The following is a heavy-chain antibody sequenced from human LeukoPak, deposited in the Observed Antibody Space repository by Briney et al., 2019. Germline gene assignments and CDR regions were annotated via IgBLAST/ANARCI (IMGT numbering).Heavy chain of an antibody. CDR3: ARSPSSYLQDFDY. V-gene: IGHV1-69*04. CDR2: IIPILGIA. CDR1: GGTFSSYA. D-gene: IGHD2/OR15-2a*01. Sequence: SVKVSCKASGGTFSSYAISWVRQAPGQGLEWMGRIIPILGIANYAQKFQGRVTITADKSTSTAYMELSSLRSEDTAVYYCARSPSSYLQDFDYWGQGTLVTVCS. J-gene: IGHJ4*02.